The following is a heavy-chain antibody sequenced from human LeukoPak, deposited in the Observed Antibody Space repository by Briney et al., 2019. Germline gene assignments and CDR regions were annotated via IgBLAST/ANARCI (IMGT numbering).Heavy chain of an antibody. CDR2: INHSGST. D-gene: IGHD6-19*01. Sequence: PSETLSLTCADYGGSFSGYYWSWIRQPPGKGLEWIGEINHSGSTNYNPSLKSRVTISVDTSKNQFSLKLSSVTAADTAVYYCARGRSSGWYGYWGQGTLVTVSS. CDR1: GGSFSGYY. J-gene: IGHJ4*02. CDR3: ARGRSSGWYGY. V-gene: IGHV4-34*01.